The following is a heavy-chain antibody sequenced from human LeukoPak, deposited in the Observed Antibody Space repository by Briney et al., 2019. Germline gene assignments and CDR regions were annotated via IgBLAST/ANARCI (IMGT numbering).Heavy chain of an antibody. Sequence: TSETLSLTCAVYGGSFSGYYWSWIRQPPGKGLEWIGEINHSGSTNYNPSLKSRVTISVDTSKNQFSLKLSSVTAADTAVYYCASNYDSSGYPIDAFDIWGQGTMATVSS. J-gene: IGHJ3*02. V-gene: IGHV4-34*01. CDR2: INHSGST. CDR1: GGSFSGYY. D-gene: IGHD3-22*01. CDR3: ASNYDSSGYPIDAFDI.